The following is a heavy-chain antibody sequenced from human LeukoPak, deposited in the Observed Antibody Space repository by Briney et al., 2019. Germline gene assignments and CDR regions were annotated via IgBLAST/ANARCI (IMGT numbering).Heavy chain of an antibody. D-gene: IGHD5-18*01. V-gene: IGHV1-18*01. Sequence: ASVKVSCKASGYTFANYGISWVRQAPGLGIEWMGWIRGYNGKTHYAQKFQGRVTMTTDTSTRIAFMELRSLRSDDTDVYYCGRQVDTSMALPDYWGQGTLVTVSS. CDR1: GYTFANYG. CDR2: IRGYNGKT. CDR3: GRQVDTSMALPDY. J-gene: IGHJ4*02.